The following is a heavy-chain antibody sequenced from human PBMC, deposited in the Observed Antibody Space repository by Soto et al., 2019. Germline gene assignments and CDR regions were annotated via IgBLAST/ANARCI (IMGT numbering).Heavy chain of an antibody. CDR1: GFIFSRYS. J-gene: IGHJ3*02. D-gene: IGHD6-19*01. CDR3: AKTTDGWFSAFEI. CDR2: ISGSGTTA. Sequence: GGSLRLSCSVSGFIFSRYSMNWVRQAPGKGLEWVSAISGSGTTAYYADSVKGRFIFSRDNPKNTMYLQMNSLRAEDTAVYFCAKTTDGWFSAFEIWGQGTVVTVSS. V-gene: IGHV3-23*01.